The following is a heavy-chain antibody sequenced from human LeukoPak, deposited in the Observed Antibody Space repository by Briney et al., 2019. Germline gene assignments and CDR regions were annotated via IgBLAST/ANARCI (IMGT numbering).Heavy chain of an antibody. CDR2: IYYSGST. J-gene: IGHJ4*02. V-gene: IGHV4-59*12. D-gene: IGHD4-23*01. Sequence: SETLSLTCTVSGGSISSYYWSWIRQPPGKGLEWIGYIYYSGSTYYNPSLKSRVTISVDTSKNQFSLKLSSVTAADTAVYYCAREAEYGGLDYWGQGTLVTVSS. CDR1: GGSISSYY. CDR3: AREAEYGGLDY.